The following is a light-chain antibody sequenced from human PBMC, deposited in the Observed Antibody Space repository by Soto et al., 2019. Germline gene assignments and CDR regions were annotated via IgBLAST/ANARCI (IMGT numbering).Light chain of an antibody. V-gene: IGKV3-20*01. CDR1: QSVKSSY. CDR3: QQYGSSIT. J-gene: IGKJ5*01. Sequence: EIVVTQSPATLSVSPGERATLPCRASQSVKSSYLAWYQHKPGQAPRLLIYGTSSRATGIPDRFSGSGSGTDFTLTISRLEPEDFAVYYCQQYGSSITFGQGTRLEIK. CDR2: GTS.